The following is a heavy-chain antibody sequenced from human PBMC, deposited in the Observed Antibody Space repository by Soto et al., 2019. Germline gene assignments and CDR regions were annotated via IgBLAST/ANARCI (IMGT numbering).Heavy chain of an antibody. Sequence: QVQVVESGGGVVQPGRSLRLSCAASGFIFSSYAMHWVRQVPGKGLEWVAVVSYDGNNKYYADSVKGRFTISRDDSKNTLYLQMNSLRAEDTAMYYCTKPLYSGSYSDYYFEYWGQGTLVTVSS. CDR2: VSYDGNNK. D-gene: IGHD1-26*01. J-gene: IGHJ4*02. CDR3: TKPLYSGSYSDYYFEY. V-gene: IGHV3-30-3*01. CDR1: GFIFSSYA.